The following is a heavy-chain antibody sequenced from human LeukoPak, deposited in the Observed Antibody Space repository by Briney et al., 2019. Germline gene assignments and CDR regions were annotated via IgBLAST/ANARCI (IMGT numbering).Heavy chain of an antibody. D-gene: IGHD3-9*01. J-gene: IGHJ4*02. CDR1: GGSISSSSSY. Sequence: SETLSLTCTVSGGSISSSSSYWGWIRQPPGKGLEWIGSIYYSGSTYYNPSLKSQVTISVDTSKNQFSLKLSSMTAADTAVYCARHAAVAYFDILTEEDYWGQGTLVTVSS. CDR3: ARHAAVAYFDILTEEDY. CDR2: IYYSGST. V-gene: IGHV4-39*01.